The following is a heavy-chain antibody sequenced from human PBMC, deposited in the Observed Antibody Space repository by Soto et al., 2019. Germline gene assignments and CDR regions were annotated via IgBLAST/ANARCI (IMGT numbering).Heavy chain of an antibody. CDR1: GGSMSSSSYY. Sequence: SETLSLTFTVSGGSMSSSSYYWGWIRQPPGKGLEWIGSVYYSGTTYDNPSPKSRITLSVDRSKSQFSLKLTSVTAADTAVYYRATLLYDSRGHYYFDYWGQGTLVTVSS. D-gene: IGHD3-22*01. V-gene: IGHV4-39*01. J-gene: IGHJ4*02. CDR2: VYYSGTT. CDR3: ATLLYDSRGHYYFDY.